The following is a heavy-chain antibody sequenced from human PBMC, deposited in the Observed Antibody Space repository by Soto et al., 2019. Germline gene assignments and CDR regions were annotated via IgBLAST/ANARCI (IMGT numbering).Heavy chain of an antibody. Sequence: QVQLVQSGAEVKKPGASVKVSCKASGYTFTSYDINWVRQATGQGLEWMGWMNPNSGNTGYAQKFQGRVTRTRNTSISRAYRTLSCLRAEDTAVYCCARAPECCDGMDVWGQGTTVTVSS. CDR1: GYTFTSYD. CDR3: ARAPECCDGMDV. V-gene: IGHV1-8*01. D-gene: IGHD2-15*01. CDR2: MNPNSGNT. J-gene: IGHJ6*02.